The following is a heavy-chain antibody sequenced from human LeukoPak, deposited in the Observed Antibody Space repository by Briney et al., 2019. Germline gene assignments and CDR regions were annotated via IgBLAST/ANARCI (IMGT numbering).Heavy chain of an antibody. CDR3: ARDLWYTSGWSDY. Sequence: GGSLRLSCAASGFTFSSYSMNWVRQAPGKGLEWVSYISSSSSTIYYADSVKGRFTISRDNAKNSLFLQMNSLRAEDTAVYYCARDLWYTSGWSDYRGQGTLVTVSS. D-gene: IGHD6-19*01. CDR1: GFTFSSYS. J-gene: IGHJ4*02. V-gene: IGHV3-48*01. CDR2: ISSSSSTI.